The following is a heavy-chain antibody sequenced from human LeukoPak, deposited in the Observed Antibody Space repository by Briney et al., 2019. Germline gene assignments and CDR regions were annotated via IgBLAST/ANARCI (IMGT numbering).Heavy chain of an antibody. J-gene: IGHJ5*02. V-gene: IGHV4-34*12. CDR1: GGSFRGYY. Sequence: SETLSLTCAMYGGSFRGYYWSWIRQPPGKGLEWIGEIIHSGGTNYNPSLKSRATISVDTSKNQFSLKLSSVTAADTAVYYCARARRWNAAVEGWWFDPWGQGTLVTVSS. CDR2: IIHSGGT. CDR3: ARARRWNAAVEGWWFDP. D-gene: IGHD1-1*01.